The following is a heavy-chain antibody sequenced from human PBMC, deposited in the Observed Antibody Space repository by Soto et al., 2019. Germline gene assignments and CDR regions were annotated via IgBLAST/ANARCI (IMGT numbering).Heavy chain of an antibody. Sequence: EVQLVESGGGLVKPGGSLRLSCAASGFTFSNAWMNWVRQAPGKGLEWVGRIKSKTDGGTTDYAAPVKGRFTISRDDSKNTLDLQMNSLKTEDTAVVYRTTVRTPDYGDYRVYSGMDVRGQGTTVTVSS. D-gene: IGHD4-17*01. V-gene: IGHV3-15*07. CDR2: IKSKTDGGTT. J-gene: IGHJ6*02. CDR3: TTVRTPDYGDYRVYSGMDV. CDR1: GFTFSNAW.